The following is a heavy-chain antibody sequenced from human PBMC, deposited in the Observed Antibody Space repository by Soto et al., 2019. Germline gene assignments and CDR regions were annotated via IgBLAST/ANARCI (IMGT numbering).Heavy chain of an antibody. D-gene: IGHD4-17*01. Sequence: GGSLRLSCAASGFTFSDYYMSWIRQAPGKGLEWVSYISQGGSTIYYADSVKGRFTISRDNAKNSLYLQMDSLRADDTAVYYCARDHAGDYVHWGQGTLVTVSS. V-gene: IGHV3-11*01. CDR1: GFTFSDYY. CDR2: ISQGGSTI. CDR3: ARDHAGDYVH. J-gene: IGHJ4*02.